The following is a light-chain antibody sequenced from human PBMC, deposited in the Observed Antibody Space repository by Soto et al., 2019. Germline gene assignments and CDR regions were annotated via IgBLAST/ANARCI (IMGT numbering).Light chain of an antibody. Sequence: QSALTQPRSVSGSPGQSVTISCTGTSSDVGGYKYVSWYQQHPGTAPKLMIYDVTKRPSGVPDRFSGSKSGNTASLTISGLQAEDEADYYCCSYSGSYTQEVFGGGTKLTVL. CDR1: SSDVGGYKY. J-gene: IGLJ2*01. CDR2: DVT. V-gene: IGLV2-11*01. CDR3: CSYSGSYTQEV.